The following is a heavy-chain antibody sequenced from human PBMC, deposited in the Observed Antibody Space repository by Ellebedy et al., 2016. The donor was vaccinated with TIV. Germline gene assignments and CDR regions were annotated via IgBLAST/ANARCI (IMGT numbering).Heavy chain of an antibody. Sequence: SETLSLXXTVSGGSISSGGYYWCWIRQHPGKGLEWIGYIYYSGSTYYNPSLKSRVTISVDTSKNQFSLKLSSVTAADTAVYYCARAGIAVAGHYGMDVWGQGTTVTVSS. V-gene: IGHV4-31*03. J-gene: IGHJ6*02. CDR3: ARAGIAVAGHYGMDV. CDR1: GGSISSGGYY. D-gene: IGHD6-19*01. CDR2: IYYSGST.